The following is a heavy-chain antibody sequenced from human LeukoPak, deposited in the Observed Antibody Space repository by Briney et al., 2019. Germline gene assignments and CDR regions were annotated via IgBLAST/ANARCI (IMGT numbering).Heavy chain of an antibody. V-gene: IGHV3-33*01. J-gene: IGHJ4*02. Sequence: GRSLRLSCAASGFTFNSYGMFWVRQAPGKGLEWVAFIWPDGSNKLYGDSVKGRFTISRDNSKNTVYLQMNSLRAEDTAVYYCARDYCRTTSCLESWGQGTLATVSS. D-gene: IGHD2-2*01. CDR2: IWPDGSNK. CDR3: ARDYCRTTSCLES. CDR1: GFTFNSYG.